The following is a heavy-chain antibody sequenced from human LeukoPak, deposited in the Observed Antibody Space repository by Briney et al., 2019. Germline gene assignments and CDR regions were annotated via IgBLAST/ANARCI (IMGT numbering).Heavy chain of an antibody. V-gene: IGHV4-59*01. CDR2: IYYSGST. D-gene: IGHD5-18*01. CDR3: ARGAAGYSYG. J-gene: IGHJ4*02. Sequence: SETLSLTCTVSGGSISSYYWSWIRQPAGKGLEWIGHIYYSGSTNYNPSLKSRVTISIDTSKNQFSLRLSSVTAADTAVYYCARGAAGYSYGWGQGTLVTVSS. CDR1: GGSISSYY.